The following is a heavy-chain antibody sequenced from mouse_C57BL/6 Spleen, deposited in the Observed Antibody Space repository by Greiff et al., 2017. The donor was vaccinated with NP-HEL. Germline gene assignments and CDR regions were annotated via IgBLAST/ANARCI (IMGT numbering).Heavy chain of an antibody. CDR1: GYSITSGYY. CDR3: ARELYDYELYAMDY. D-gene: IGHD2-4*01. CDR2: ISYDGSN. J-gene: IGHJ4*01. Sequence: DVKLQELGPGLVKPSQSLSLTCSVTGYSITSGYYWNWIRQFPGNKLEWMGYISYDGSNNYNPSLKNRISITRDTSKNQFFLKLNSVTTEDTATYYCARELYDYELYAMDYWGQGTSVTVSS. V-gene: IGHV3-6*01.